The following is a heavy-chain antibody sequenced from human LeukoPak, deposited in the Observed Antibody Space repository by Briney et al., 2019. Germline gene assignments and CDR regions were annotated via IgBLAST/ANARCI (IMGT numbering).Heavy chain of an antibody. V-gene: IGHV1-2*02. Sequence: ASVNDTFKVTLCTYILYYCYWLGQVPGQGLEWMGWINPNSGGTNYAQKFQGRVTMTRDTSISTAYMELSRLRTDDTAVYYCARVHGYRVSIRSYPDSAFDYWGQGTLVTVSS. CDR2: INPNSGGT. CDR3: ARVHGYRVSIRSYPDSAFDY. CDR1: LCTYILYY. D-gene: IGHD5-12*01. J-gene: IGHJ4*02.